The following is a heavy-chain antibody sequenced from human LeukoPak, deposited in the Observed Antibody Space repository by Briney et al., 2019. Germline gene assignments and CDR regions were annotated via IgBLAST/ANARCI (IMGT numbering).Heavy chain of an antibody. CDR1: GFTFSTFA. Sequence: GGSLRLSCAASGFTFSTFAMIWVRQPPGKGLEWVSGINWNGGSTGYADSVKGRFTISRDNAKNSLYLQMNSLRAEDTALYYCAGYLLYDSSGYYYELGKGFAYWGQGTLVTVSS. CDR2: INWNGGST. V-gene: IGHV3-20*04. D-gene: IGHD3-22*01. CDR3: AGYLLYDSSGYYYELGKGFAY. J-gene: IGHJ4*02.